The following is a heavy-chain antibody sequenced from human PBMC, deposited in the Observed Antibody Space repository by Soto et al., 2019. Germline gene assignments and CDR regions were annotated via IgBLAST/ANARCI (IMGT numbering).Heavy chain of an antibody. CDR2: IYHSGAT. J-gene: IGHJ4*02. D-gene: IGHD1-1*01. CDR3: ARDLGTGTAY. CDR1: GDSITSSNW. V-gene: IGHV4-4*02. Sequence: VHLQESGPGLVKPSGTLSLTCAVSGDSITSSNWWSWVRQAPGKGLEWIGEIYHSGATTYNPSLKNRATISVDPSNNHFSLKLTSVTAADTAVYFCARDLGTGTAYWGRGTLVTVAS.